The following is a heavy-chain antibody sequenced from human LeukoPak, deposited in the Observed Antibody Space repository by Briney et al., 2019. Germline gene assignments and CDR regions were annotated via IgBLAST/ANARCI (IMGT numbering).Heavy chain of an antibody. J-gene: IGHJ4*02. CDR3: ATVAVIRGVTYFDY. V-gene: IGHV4-59*03. CDR2: IFYSGST. D-gene: IGHD3-10*01. CDR1: GGSISNYY. Sequence: SETLSLTCTLSGGSISNYYWSWIRQPPGKGLEWIGNIFYSGSTNYNPSLKSRVTISLDTSKNQFSLKLRSVTAADTAVYYCATVAVIRGVTYFDYWGQGTLVTVSS.